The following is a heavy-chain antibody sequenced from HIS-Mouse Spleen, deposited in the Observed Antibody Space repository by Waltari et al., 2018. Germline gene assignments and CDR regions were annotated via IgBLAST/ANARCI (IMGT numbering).Heavy chain of an antibody. CDR1: GGSISSSSYY. V-gene: IGHV4-39*07. D-gene: IGHD7-27*01. CDR3: ARGITGGSYWYFDL. J-gene: IGHJ2*01. Sequence: QLQLQESGPGLVKPSETLSLTCTVSGGSISSSSYYWGWIRQPPGKGLEWIGEINHSGSTNYNPSLKSRVTISVDTSKNQFSLKLSSVTTADTAVYYCARGITGGSYWYFDLWGRGTLVTVSS. CDR2: INHSGST.